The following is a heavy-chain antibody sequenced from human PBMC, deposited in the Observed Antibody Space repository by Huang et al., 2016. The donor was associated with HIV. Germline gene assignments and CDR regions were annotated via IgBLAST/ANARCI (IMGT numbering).Heavy chain of an antibody. V-gene: IGHV1-3*04. CDR3: ARYPHGFVAGPFYDY. CDR2: INTYNANT. J-gene: IGHJ4*02. CDR1: GDTVTNFA. Sequence: QVQLVQSGAEVKKPGASVKVSCKASGDTVTNFAMHWGRQAPGQRLDGMAEINTYNANTKYEQNCQDRLTVRRDTSASTAYMERSSLRSEDTAVYYCARYPHGFVAGPFYDYWGQGTLVTVSS. D-gene: IGHD3-10*01.